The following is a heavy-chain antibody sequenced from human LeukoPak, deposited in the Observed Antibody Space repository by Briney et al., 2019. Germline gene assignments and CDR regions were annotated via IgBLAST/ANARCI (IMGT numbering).Heavy chain of an antibody. CDR2: IIPIFGTA. Sequence: SVKVSCKASGGTFSSYAISWVRQAPGQGLEWMGGIIPIFGTANYAQKFQGRVTITADKSTSTAYMELRSLRSDDTAVYYCARKVVAATTRWFDPWGQGTLVTVSS. CDR3: ARKVVAATTRWFDP. CDR1: GGTFSSYA. J-gene: IGHJ5*02. V-gene: IGHV1-69*06. D-gene: IGHD2-15*01.